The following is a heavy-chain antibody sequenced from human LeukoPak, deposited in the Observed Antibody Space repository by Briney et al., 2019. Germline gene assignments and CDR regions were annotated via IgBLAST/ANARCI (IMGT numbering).Heavy chain of an antibody. Sequence: SETLSLTCAVSGYSISSSNWWGWIRQPPGKGLEWIGYIYYSGSTNYNPSLKSRVTISVDTSKNQFSLKLSSVTAADTAVYYCARGPYTGFDYWGQGTLVTVSS. V-gene: IGHV4-28*01. CDR2: IYYSGST. CDR3: ARGPYTGFDY. CDR1: GYSISSSNW. J-gene: IGHJ4*02. D-gene: IGHD2-2*02.